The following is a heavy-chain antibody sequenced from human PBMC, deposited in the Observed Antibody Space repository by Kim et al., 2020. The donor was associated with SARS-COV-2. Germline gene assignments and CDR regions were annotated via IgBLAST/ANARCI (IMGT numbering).Heavy chain of an antibody. CDR2: INPNSGGT. CDR1: GYTFTGDY. CDR3: AREVVGATDY. J-gene: IGHJ4*02. Sequence: ASVKVSCKASGYTFTGDYMHWVRQAPGQGLEWMGRINPNSGGTNYAQMFQSRVTMTRATSISTAYMELSRLRSDATAVYYCAREVVGATDYWGQGTLVTVSS. D-gene: IGHD1-26*01. V-gene: IGHV1-2*06.